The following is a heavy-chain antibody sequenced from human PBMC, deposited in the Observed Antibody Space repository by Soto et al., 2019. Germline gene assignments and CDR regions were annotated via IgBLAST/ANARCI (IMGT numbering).Heavy chain of an antibody. CDR2: ISYDGSNT. Sequence: GESLKISCAASGFTFSSHAMHWVRQAPDRGLEWVTLISYDGSNTYYADSVEGRFTISRDNSKSTLYLQMNSLRAEDTAVYYCAKDVKNYDISGLYDCWGQGTLVTVSS. V-gene: IGHV3-30*18. CDR1: GFTFSSHA. CDR3: AKDVKNYDISGLYDC. D-gene: IGHD3-22*01. J-gene: IGHJ4*02.